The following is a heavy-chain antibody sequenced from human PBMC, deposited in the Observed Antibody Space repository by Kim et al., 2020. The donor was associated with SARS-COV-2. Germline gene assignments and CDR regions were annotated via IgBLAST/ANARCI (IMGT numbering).Heavy chain of an antibody. J-gene: IGHJ6*02. CDR2: ISWDGGST. D-gene: IGHD6-6*01. Sequence: GGSLRLSCAASGFTFEDYAMHWVRQAPGKGLEWVSVISWDGGSTYYADSVKGRFTISRDNDKNSLFLQMNSLGTDDAALYYCAKDISPSISTSAHIHYYAMDVWGQGTTVTVSS. CDR1: GFTFEDYA. V-gene: IGHV3-43*01. CDR3: AKDISPSISTSAHIHYYAMDV.